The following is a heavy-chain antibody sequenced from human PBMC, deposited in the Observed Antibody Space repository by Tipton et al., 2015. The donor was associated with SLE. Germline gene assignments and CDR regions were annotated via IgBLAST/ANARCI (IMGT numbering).Heavy chain of an antibody. CDR3: ARGVLITPWAYYFDY. CDR2: IIPIFGTS. CDR1: GDTFNNYA. D-gene: IGHD4-23*01. J-gene: IGHJ4*02. Sequence: QLVQSGAEVKKPGSSAKVSCKASGDTFNNYAITWVRQAPGQGLEWMGAIIPIFGTSNSAQRYQGRVTITADTSTNTAYMELSSLRSDDTAVYYCARGVLITPWAYYFDYWGQGTLITVSS. V-gene: IGHV1-69*06.